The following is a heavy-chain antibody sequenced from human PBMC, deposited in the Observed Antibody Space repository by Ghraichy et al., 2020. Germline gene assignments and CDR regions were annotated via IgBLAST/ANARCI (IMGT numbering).Heavy chain of an antibody. D-gene: IGHD3-16*01. V-gene: IGHV3-21*01. Sequence: GGSLKLSCAASGFTFSSYSMNWVRQAPGKGLEWVSSISSSSSYIYYADSVKGRFTISRDNAKNSLYLQMNSLRAEDTAVYYCAREGRFDKGGVPTDYWGQGTLVTVSS. CDR2: ISSSSSYI. CDR3: AREGRFDKGGVPTDY. CDR1: GFTFSSYS. J-gene: IGHJ4*02.